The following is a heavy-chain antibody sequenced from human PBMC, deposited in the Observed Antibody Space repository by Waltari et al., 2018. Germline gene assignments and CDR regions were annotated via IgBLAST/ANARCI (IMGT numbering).Heavy chain of an antibody. CDR3: ARDFKAVVVPYYYYYYGMDV. CDR1: GGSISSGDYY. V-gene: IGHV4-30-4*08. D-gene: IGHD3-22*01. J-gene: IGHJ6*02. Sequence: QVQLQESGPGLVKPSQTLSLTCTVSGGSISSGDYYWSWIRPPPGKGLEWIGYIHYSGSTYYNPSLKSRVTISVDTSKNQFSLKLSSVTAADTAVYYCARDFKAVVVPYYYYYYGMDVWGQGTTVTVSS. CDR2: IHYSGST.